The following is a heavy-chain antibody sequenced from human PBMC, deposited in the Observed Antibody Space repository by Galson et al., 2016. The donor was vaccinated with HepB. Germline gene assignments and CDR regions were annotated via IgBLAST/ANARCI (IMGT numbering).Heavy chain of an antibody. J-gene: IGHJ3*02. CDR2: INPSGWSS. V-gene: IGHV3-23*01. CDR1: GFTFATYA. Sequence: SLRLSCAASGFTFATYAMTWVRQAPGKGLEWVSSINPSGWSSHNADSVKGRFTTSRDNSKFTLYLQMSSLRAEDTAVYYCARHLRVGSGSHRDVFDIWGQGTMVSASS. CDR3: ARHLRVGSGSHRDVFDI. D-gene: IGHD3-10*01.